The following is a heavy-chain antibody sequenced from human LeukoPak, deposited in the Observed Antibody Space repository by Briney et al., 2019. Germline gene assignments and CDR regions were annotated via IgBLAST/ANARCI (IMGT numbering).Heavy chain of an antibody. V-gene: IGHV4-59*08. Sequence: AETLSLTCAASGGSISSYSWSWVRQPPGKGLEWIVYIYYSGSTNYNPSLKSRVTISGDTSKNQFSLKLSSVTAADTAVYYCARHQAIDVTFDYWGQGTLVTVSS. CDR1: GGSISSYS. CDR3: ARHQAIDVTFDY. J-gene: IGHJ4*02. D-gene: IGHD2/OR15-2a*01. CDR2: IYYSGST.